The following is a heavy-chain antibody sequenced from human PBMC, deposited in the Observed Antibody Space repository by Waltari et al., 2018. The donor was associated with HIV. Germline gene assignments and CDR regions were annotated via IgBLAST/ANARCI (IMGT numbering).Heavy chain of an antibody. D-gene: IGHD1-1*01. CDR3: VRGGTHP. CDR2: VNPKNGVA. V-gene: IGHV1-2*02. CDR1: GYSFNDYY. J-gene: IGHJ5*02. Sequence: QEQLVQSGAEVNKPGASVKVSWKASGYSFNDYYIHWIRQAPGQGLESVGWVNPKNGVAHYAQKFEGRVTISSDTSSRTVYMDFRRLTSDDTAVFYCVRGGTHPWGQGTLITVSS.